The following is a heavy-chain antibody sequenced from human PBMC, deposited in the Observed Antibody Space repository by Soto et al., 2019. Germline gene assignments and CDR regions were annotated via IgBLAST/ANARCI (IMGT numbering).Heavy chain of an antibody. CDR3: ARPRGGDYVYSYDAFDI. CDR2: IYPGDSDT. D-gene: IGHD4-17*01. J-gene: IGHJ3*02. V-gene: IGHV5-51*01. Sequence: GESLKISCKGSGYSFTSYWIGWVRQMPGKGLEWMGIIYPGDSDTRYSPSFQGQVTISADKSISTAYLQWSSLKASDTAMYYCARPRGGDYVYSYDAFDIWGQGTMVTVSS. CDR1: GYSFTSYW.